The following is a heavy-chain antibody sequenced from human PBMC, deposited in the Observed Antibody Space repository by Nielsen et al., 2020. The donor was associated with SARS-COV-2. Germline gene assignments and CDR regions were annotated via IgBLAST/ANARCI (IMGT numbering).Heavy chain of an antibody. CDR2: INHSGST. CDR1: GGSFSGYY. CDR3: ARGPAYCGGDCYFDY. V-gene: IGHV4-34*01. Sequence: GSLRLSCAVYGGSFSGYYWSWIRQPPGKGLEWIGEINHSGSTNYNPSLKSRVTISVDTSKNQFSLKLSSVTAADTAVYYCARGPAYCGGDCYFDYWGQGTLVTVSS. J-gene: IGHJ4*02. D-gene: IGHD2-21*02.